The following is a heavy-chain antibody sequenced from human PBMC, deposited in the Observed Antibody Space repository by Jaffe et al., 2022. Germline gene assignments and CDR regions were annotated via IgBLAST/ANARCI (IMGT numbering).Heavy chain of an antibody. CDR3: AKELGSSSWYRDFQH. J-gene: IGHJ1*01. V-gene: IGHV3-30*18. CDR2: ISYDGSNK. CDR1: GFTFSSYG. D-gene: IGHD6-13*01. Sequence: QVQLVESGGGVVQPGRSLRLSCAASGFTFSSYGMHWVRQAPGKGLEWVAVISYDGSNKYYADSVKGRFTISRDNSKNTLYLQMNSLRAEDTAVYYCAKELGSSSWYRDFQHWGQGTLVTVSS.